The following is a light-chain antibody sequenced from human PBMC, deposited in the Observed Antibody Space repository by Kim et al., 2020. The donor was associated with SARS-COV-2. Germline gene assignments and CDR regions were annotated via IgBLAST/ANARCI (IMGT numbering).Light chain of an antibody. CDR1: QSISSSY. CDR2: GES. Sequence: EIVLTQSPGTLSLSPGERATLSCRASQSISSSYLAWYQQKPGQAPRLLIYGESSRATGIPDRFSGSGSGTDFTLTISRLEPEDFAVYYCQQYVSSPRTFGQRTKVDIK. V-gene: IGKV3-20*01. J-gene: IGKJ1*01. CDR3: QQYVSSPRT.